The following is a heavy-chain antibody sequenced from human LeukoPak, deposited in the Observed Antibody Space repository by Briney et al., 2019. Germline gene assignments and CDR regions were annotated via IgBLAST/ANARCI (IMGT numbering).Heavy chain of an antibody. J-gene: IGHJ4*02. CDR2: IYYSGRT. CDR1: GGSISSYY. Sequence: SETLSLTCSVSGGSISSYYWSWIRQPPGRGLEWIGYIYYSGRTSYNPSLKSRVTISVDTSKNQFSLRLSSVTAADTAVYYCARDLRYYGSGSYVHNDYWGQGTLVTVSS. CDR3: ARDLRYYGSGSYVHNDY. V-gene: IGHV4-59*01. D-gene: IGHD3-10*01.